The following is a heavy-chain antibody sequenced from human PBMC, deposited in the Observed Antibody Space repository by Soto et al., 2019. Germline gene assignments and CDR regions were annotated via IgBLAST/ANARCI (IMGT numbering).Heavy chain of an antibody. CDR3: ASHLRPTIWVGGYFDS. CDR1: GGSISSNNYY. D-gene: IGHD1-26*01. CDR2: MSYSRST. Sequence: QLQLQESGPGLVKPSETLSLTCFVSGGSISSNNYYWGWIRQPPGKGLEWIGSMSYSRSTYYNPSLKIRVTISVDTSKNPFSLKLTSVTAADTAVYYCASHLRPTIWVGGYFDSWGQGPLVTVSS. V-gene: IGHV4-39*01. J-gene: IGHJ4*02.